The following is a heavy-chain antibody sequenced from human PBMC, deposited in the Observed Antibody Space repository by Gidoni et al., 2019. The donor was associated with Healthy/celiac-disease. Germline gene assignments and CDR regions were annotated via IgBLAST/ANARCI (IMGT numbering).Heavy chain of an antibody. D-gene: IGHD4-4*01. CDR3: ASGADPPSDYSNYIGYFDY. J-gene: IGHJ4*02. V-gene: IGHV4-39*01. Sequence: QLQLQESGPGLVKPSETLSLTCTVSGGSISSSSYYWGWIRQPPGKGLEWIGSIYYSGSTYYNPSLKSRVTISVDTSKNQFSLKLSSVTAADTAVYYCASGADPPSDYSNYIGYFDYWGQGTLVTVSS. CDR1: GGSISSSSYY. CDR2: IYYSGST.